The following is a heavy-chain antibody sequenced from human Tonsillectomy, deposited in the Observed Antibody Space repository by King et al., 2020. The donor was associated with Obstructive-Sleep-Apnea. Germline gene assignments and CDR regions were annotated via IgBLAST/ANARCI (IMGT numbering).Heavy chain of an antibody. CDR3: ARVSRVYGSGSYPGY. CDR1: GFTFSSYA. CDR2: ISYDGSNQ. D-gene: IGHD3-10*01. Sequence: VQLVESGGGVVQPGRSLRLSCAASGFTFSSYAMHWVRQAPGKGLEWVSVISYDGSNQYYADSVKGRFTISRDNSKNTLYLQMNSLRAEDTAVYYCARVSRVYGSGSYPGYWGQGTLVTVSS. J-gene: IGHJ4*02. V-gene: IGHV3-30-3*01.